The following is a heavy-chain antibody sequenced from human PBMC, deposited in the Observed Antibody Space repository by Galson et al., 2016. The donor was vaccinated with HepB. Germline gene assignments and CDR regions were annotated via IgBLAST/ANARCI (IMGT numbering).Heavy chain of an antibody. V-gene: IGHV1-3*01. Sequence: SVKVSCKASGYSFTRNAINWLRQAPGQRPEWMGWIYAGNGNKKYSQKFQGRVTITRATSARTAHMELSSLRSEDTAVYYCVRAYDFWSGAYFEAFDIWGQGTMVTVSS. CDR1: GYSFTRNA. J-gene: IGHJ3*02. CDR3: VRAYDFWSGAYFEAFDI. CDR2: IYAGNGNK. D-gene: IGHD3-3*01.